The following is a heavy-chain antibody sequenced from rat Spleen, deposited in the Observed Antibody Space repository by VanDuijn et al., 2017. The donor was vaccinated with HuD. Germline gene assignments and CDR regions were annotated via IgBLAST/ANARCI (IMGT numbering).Heavy chain of an antibody. CDR1: YH. CDR3: ARYHGMDYYFDY. J-gene: IGHJ2*01. V-gene: IGHV2-32*01. CDR2: MWSDGDT. Sequence: YHVHWIRQPPRKGLECMGVMWSDGDTSYDSVLKSRLSITRDTSKSQVFLKMNSLQTEDTATYYCARYHGMDYYFDYWGQGVMVTVSS. D-gene: IGHD1-12*02.